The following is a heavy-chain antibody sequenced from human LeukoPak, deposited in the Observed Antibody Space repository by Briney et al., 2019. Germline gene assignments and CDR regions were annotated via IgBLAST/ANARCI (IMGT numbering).Heavy chain of an antibody. J-gene: IGHJ3*02. D-gene: IGHD5-18*01. V-gene: IGHV1-2*02. Sequence: ASVKVSCKASGYTFRNYYMHWVRQAPGQGLEWMGWINPNSGGTNYAQKFQGRVTMTRDTSISTAYMELSRLRSDDTAVYYCARGSAMGPEAFDIWGQGTMVTVSS. CDR3: ARGSAMGPEAFDI. CDR2: INPNSGGT. CDR1: GYTFRNYY.